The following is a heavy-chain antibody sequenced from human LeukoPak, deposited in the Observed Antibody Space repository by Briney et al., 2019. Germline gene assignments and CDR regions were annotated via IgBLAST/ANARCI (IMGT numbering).Heavy chain of an antibody. CDR3: ARVLRRGSYSGLGY. V-gene: IGHV1-46*01. CDR1: GYTFTSYY. CDR2: INPSGGST. J-gene: IGHJ4*02. D-gene: IGHD1-26*01. Sequence: ASVKVSFKASGYTFTSYYMHWVRQAPGQGLEWMGLINPSGGSTSYTQKFQGRVTMTRDTSTSTVYMELSSLRSEDTAVSYCARVLRRGSYSGLGYWGQGTLVTVSS.